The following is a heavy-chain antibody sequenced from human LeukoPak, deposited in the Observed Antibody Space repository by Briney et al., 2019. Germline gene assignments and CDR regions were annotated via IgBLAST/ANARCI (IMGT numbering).Heavy chain of an antibody. Sequence: GGSLRLSCAASGFTFSNYWMTWVRQAPGKGLEWVANIKQDGSDKYYVDSVKGRFTISGDNAKNSLYLQMNSLRAEDTAVYYCAXEXHLDYWGQGTLVTVSS. V-gene: IGHV3-7*01. J-gene: IGHJ4*02. CDR3: AXEXHLDY. CDR1: GFTFSNYW. CDR2: IKQDGSDK.